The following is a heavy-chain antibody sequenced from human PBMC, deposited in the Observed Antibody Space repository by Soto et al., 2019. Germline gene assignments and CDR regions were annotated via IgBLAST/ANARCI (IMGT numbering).Heavy chain of an antibody. J-gene: IGHJ6*02. V-gene: IGHV1-18*04. CDR2: ISVYTGNT. CDR1: GYSFTSYG. Sequence: ASVKVSCKSSGYSFTSYGVSWVRQAPGQGLEWLGWISVYTGNTKQAQKFQDRVTLTTEASTNTAYMELRNLRSDDTAVYYCARDSSNTERCYTHHFDVWGQGTTVTVSS. CDR3: ARDSSNTERCYTHHFDV. D-gene: IGHD2-2*01.